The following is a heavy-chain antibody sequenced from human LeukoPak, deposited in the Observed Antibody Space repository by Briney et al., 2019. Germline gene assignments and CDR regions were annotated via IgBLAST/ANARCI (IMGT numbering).Heavy chain of an antibody. CDR3: ARDAKHSASPEGAIDI. CDR1: GFTFSSYS. D-gene: IGHD1-26*01. Sequence: GGSLRLSCAASGFTFSSYSMNWVRQAPGKGLEWVSSISSSSSYIYYADSVKGRFTISRDNAKNSLYLQMNSLRAEDTAVYYCARDAKHSASPEGAIDIWGQGTMVTVSS. J-gene: IGHJ3*02. CDR2: ISSSSSYI. V-gene: IGHV3-21*01.